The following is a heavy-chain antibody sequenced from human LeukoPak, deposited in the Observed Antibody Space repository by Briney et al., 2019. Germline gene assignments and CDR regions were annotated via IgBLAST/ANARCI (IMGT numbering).Heavy chain of an antibody. CDR2: ITSTGSYI. CDR3: AELGITMIGGV. CDR1: GFTFSNYE. Sequence: PGGSLRLSCAASGFTFSNYEMHWVRQAPGKGLEWVSSITSTGSYIYYADSVKGRFTISRDNAKNSLFLQLNSLRAEDTAVYYCAELGITMIGGVWGKGTTVTISS. J-gene: IGHJ6*04. D-gene: IGHD3-10*02. V-gene: IGHV3-48*03.